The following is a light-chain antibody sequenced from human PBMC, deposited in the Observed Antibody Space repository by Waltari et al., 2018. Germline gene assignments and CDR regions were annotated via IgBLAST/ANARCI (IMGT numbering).Light chain of an antibody. V-gene: IGKV1-27*01. J-gene: IGKJ5*01. Sequence: DIQMTQSPSSLSVSVGDRVTITCRASQGISNYLAWYQQKPGKVPKLLIYAASTLQSGVPSRFSGSGSGTDFTLTISSLQPEDVATYYCQKYNSASAFGQGTRLEIK. CDR2: AAS. CDR3: QKYNSASA. CDR1: QGISNY.